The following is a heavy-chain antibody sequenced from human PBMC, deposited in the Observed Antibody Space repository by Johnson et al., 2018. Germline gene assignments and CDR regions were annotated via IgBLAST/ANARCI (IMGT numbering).Heavy chain of an antibody. CDR3: ARGSSYYHFWSGTYYFGMDV. D-gene: IGHD3-3*02. Sequence: QVQLVQSGGGLVKPGGSLRLSCAAAGFSFSDYDMSWIRQAPGKGLEWISFISDNGTIIYYADSVKGRFTMSRDNARKSLYLQMNTLRVEETAVYYCARGSSYYHFWSGTYYFGMDVWGQGTTVIVSS. CDR2: ISDNGTII. V-gene: IGHV3-11*01. CDR1: GFSFSDYD. J-gene: IGHJ6*02.